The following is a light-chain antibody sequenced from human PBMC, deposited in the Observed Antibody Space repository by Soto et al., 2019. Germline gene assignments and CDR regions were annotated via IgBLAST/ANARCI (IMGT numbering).Light chain of an antibody. CDR2: EVV. V-gene: IGLV2-8*01. CDR3: SSFTSSSTQV. Sequence: QSVLTQPPSASGSPGQSVTISCTGTKNDIGVYDFVSWYQHHPGKAPRLIMYEVVQRPSGVPDRFSGSKSGNTASLTVSGLQAEDEADYYCSSFTSSSTQVLGGGTKLTVL. CDR1: KNDIGVYDF. J-gene: IGLJ3*02.